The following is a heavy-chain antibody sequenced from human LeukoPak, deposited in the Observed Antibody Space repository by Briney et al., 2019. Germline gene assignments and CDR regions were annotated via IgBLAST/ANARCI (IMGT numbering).Heavy chain of an antibody. CDR3: ARGQRDSSGGEYFNY. CDR1: GYTFTGYY. V-gene: IGHV1-2*02. D-gene: IGHD3-22*01. CDR2: INPNSGGT. Sequence: ASVKVSCKASGYTFTGYYVHWVRQAPGQGLEWTGWINPNSGGTNYAQKFQGRVTMTRDTSISTAYMELSRLRSDDTAVYYCARGQRDSSGGEYFNYWGQGTQVTVSS. J-gene: IGHJ4*02.